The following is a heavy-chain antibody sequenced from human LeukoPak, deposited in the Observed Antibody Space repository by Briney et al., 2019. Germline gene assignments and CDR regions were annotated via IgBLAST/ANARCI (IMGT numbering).Heavy chain of an antibody. CDR3: ARQEVGALAGTGGYFDY. J-gene: IGHJ4*02. V-gene: IGHV5-10-1*01. CDR1: GYNFSSYW. D-gene: IGHD6-19*01. Sequence: GGSLEISGQGSGYNFSSYWISWLRQLPGKGREWMGRINPSESETNYRPSCQGHVTISADKSISTAYLQWSSLKASDTATYYCARQEVGALAGTGGYFDYWGQGTLVTVSS. CDR2: INPSESET.